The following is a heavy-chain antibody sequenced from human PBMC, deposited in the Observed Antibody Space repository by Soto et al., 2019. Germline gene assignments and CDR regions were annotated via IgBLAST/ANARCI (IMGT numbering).Heavy chain of an antibody. Sequence: GGSLRLSCAASGFTFSSYDMNWVRQGPGKGLEWVSTISGSGGRTYYADSVKGRFTISRDNSKNTLYLQMISLRAEDTAVYYCAKDLDGYNGLFDYWGQGALVTVS. CDR2: ISGSGGRT. CDR3: AKDLDGYNGLFDY. J-gene: IGHJ4*02. V-gene: IGHV3-23*01. CDR1: GFTFSSYD. D-gene: IGHD5-12*01.